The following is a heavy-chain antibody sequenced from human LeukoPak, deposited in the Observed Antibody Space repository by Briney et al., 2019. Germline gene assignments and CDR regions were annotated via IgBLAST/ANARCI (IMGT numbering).Heavy chain of an antibody. Sequence: PSETLSLTCTVSGGSISSYYWSWIRQPPGKGLEWIGYISYSGSTNYNPSLKSRVTISVDTSKNQFSLKLSSVTAADTAVYYCARVDSSNWYEYRGYFDYWGQGTLVTVSS. J-gene: IGHJ4*02. V-gene: IGHV4-59*01. CDR3: ARVDSSNWYEYRGYFDY. D-gene: IGHD6-13*01. CDR2: ISYSGST. CDR1: GGSISSYY.